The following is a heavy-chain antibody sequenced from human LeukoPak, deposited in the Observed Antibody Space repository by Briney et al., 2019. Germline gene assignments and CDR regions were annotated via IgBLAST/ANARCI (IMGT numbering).Heavy chain of an antibody. Sequence: GGSLRLSCVASGFSFSAYIMNWVRRAPGKGLEWVSSISGSSNYIYYADSMKGRFTISRDNAKNSLYLQMNSLRAEDTAVYYXASWKKPAQENLDXXTGXNNWFDPWGQGILVTVSS. V-gene: IGHV3-21*01. D-gene: IGHD1-1*01. CDR3: ASWKKPAQENLDXXTGXNNWFDP. J-gene: IGHJ5*02. CDR1: GFSFSAYI. CDR2: ISGSSNYI.